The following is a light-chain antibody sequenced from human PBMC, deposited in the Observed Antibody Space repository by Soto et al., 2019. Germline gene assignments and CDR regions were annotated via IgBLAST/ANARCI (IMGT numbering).Light chain of an antibody. CDR1: QSVLYSSNNKNH. CDR3: QQYYSPPVT. J-gene: IGKJ3*01. CDR2: WAS. V-gene: IGKV4-1*01. Sequence: DIVMTQSPDSLAVSLGERATINCKSSQSVLYSSNNKNHLAWYQQKPGQPPKLLIYWASTRESGVPDRFSGSGSGTDFTLTSSSLQAEDVAVYYCQQYYSPPVTFGPGTKVDIK.